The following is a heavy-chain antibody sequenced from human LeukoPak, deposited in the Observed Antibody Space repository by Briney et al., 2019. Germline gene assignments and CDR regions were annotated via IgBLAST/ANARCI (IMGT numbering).Heavy chain of an antibody. CDR1: EFSVGSNY. J-gene: IGHJ4*02. Sequence: GGSLRLSCAASEFSVGSNYMTWVRQAPGKGLEWVSLIYSGGSTYYADSVKGRFTISRDNSKNTLYLQMNSLRAEDTAVYYCARDRYYGSGSYKYWGQGTLVTVSS. V-gene: IGHV3-66*01. CDR2: IYSGGST. D-gene: IGHD3-10*01. CDR3: ARDRYYGSGSYKY.